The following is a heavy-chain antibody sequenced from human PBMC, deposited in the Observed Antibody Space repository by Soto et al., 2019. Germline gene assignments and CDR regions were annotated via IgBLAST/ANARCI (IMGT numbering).Heavy chain of an antibody. V-gene: IGHV1-2*02. CDR1: GYTFTDHY. CDR2: INPYSGGT. Sequence: GASVKVSCKASGYTFTDHYIHWLRQAPGQSLEWMGWINPYSGGTHFALKFQDRVTMARDTSVSTAYMELSSLKSDDTAVYYCARPKYGETYFDSWGQGTVVTVSS. D-gene: IGHD2-21*01. CDR3: ARPKYGETYFDS. J-gene: IGHJ4*02.